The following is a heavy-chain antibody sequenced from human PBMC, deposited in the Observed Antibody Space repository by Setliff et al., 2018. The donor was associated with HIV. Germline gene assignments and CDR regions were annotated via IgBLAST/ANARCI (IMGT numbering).Heavy chain of an antibody. CDR2: IIPIFGTA. V-gene: IGHV1-69*05. CDR3: ARVDCSGGSCYSPAY. J-gene: IGHJ4*02. D-gene: IGHD2-15*01. CDR1: GGSFSSYD. Sequence: SVKVSCKASGGSFSSYDISWVRQAPGQGPEWMGRIIPIFGTANYAQKFQGRVTITTDESTSTAYMELSSLRSEDTAVYYCARVDCSGGSCYSPAYWGQGTLVTVSS.